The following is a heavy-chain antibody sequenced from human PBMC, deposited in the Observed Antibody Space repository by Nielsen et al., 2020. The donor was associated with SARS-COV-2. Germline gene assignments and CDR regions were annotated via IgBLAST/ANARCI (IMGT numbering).Heavy chain of an antibody. D-gene: IGHD1-26*01. Sequence: GGSLRLSCAASGFTFSSYSMNWVRQAPGKGLEWVSSISSSSSYIYYADSVKGRFTISRDNAKNSLYLQMNSLRAEDTAVYYCAKIQQVGDTSRDYWGQGTLVTVSS. CDR2: ISSSSSYI. CDR1: GFTFSSYS. CDR3: AKIQQVGDTSRDY. V-gene: IGHV3-21*01. J-gene: IGHJ4*02.